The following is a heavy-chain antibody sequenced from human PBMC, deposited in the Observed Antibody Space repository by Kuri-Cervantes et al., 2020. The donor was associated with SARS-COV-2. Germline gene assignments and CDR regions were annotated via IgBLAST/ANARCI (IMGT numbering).Heavy chain of an antibody. CDR1: GGSISSYY. J-gene: IGHJ4*02. CDR3: AREYYDILTGHQLFDY. CDR2: IYTSGST. Sequence: GSLRLSCTVSGGSISSYYWSWIRQPAGKGLEWIGRIYTSGSTNYNPSLKSRVTMSVDTSKNQFSLKLGSVTAADTAVYYCAREYYDILTGHQLFDYWGQGTLVTVSS. V-gene: IGHV4-4*07. D-gene: IGHD3-9*01.